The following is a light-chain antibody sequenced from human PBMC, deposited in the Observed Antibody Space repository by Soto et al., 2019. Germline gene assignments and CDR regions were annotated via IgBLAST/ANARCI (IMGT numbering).Light chain of an antibody. CDR3: QQYNNWPRT. Sequence: EIVMTQSPATLSVSPGERATLSCRASQSVRSNLAWYQQRPGQAPRLLIYGASTRATGIPARFSGSGSGTEFTLIIDSLQSEDFAVYYCQQYNNWPRTFGQGTKVDI. CDR2: GAS. J-gene: IGKJ1*01. CDR1: QSVRSN. V-gene: IGKV3-15*01.